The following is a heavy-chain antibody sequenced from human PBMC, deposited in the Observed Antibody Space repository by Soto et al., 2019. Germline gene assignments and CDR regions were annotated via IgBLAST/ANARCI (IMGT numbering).Heavy chain of an antibody. CDR1: GFTFSSYS. J-gene: IGHJ3*02. Sequence: GGSLRLSCAASGFTFSSYSMNWVRQAPGKGLEWVSYISSSSSTIYYADSVKGRFTISRDNAKNSLYLQMNSLRDEDTAVYYCARDRSGGSYHDEFVNWGQGTRVTVPS. D-gene: IGHD1-26*01. CDR2: ISSSSSTI. CDR3: ARDRSGGSYHDEFVN. V-gene: IGHV3-48*02.